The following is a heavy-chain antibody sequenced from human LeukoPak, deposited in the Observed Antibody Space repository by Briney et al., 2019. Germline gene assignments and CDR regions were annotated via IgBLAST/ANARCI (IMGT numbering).Heavy chain of an antibody. CDR1: GFTFSSYW. Sequence: GGSLRLSSAASGFTFSSYWMSWVRQAPGKGLEWVANIKQDGSEKYYVDSVKGRFTISRDNAKNSLYLQMNSLRAEDTAVYYCATDMASGYYGYDAFDIWGQGTMVTVSS. V-gene: IGHV3-7*01. CDR2: IKQDGSEK. CDR3: ATDMASGYYGYDAFDI. D-gene: IGHD3-22*01. J-gene: IGHJ3*02.